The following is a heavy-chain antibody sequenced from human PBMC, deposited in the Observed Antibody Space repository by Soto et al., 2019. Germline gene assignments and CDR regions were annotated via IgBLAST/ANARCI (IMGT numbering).Heavy chain of an antibody. D-gene: IGHD2-2*01. CDR3: ARRGQYCSTSSCRFDP. V-gene: IGHV5-51*01. CDR1: GYXFSDYL. J-gene: IGHJ5*02. Sequence: EXLKISCKASGYXFSDYLLVWVRHMPGKGLEWMGVIYPGDSDTRYSPYFQGQVNISAEKSISTNYLQWSSLKASDTAMYYCARRGQYCSTSSCRFDPWGQGTLGTVS. CDR2: IYPGDSDT.